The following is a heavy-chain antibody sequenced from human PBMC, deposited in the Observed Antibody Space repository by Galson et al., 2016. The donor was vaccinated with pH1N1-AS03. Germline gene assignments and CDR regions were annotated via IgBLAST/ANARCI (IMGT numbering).Heavy chain of an antibody. CDR1: GFSFSHYP. CDR3: AKGSGN. J-gene: IGHJ4*02. Sequence: SLRLSCAASGFSFSHYPMHWVRQAPGKGLEWVAVSWKDGWSADYADSVKGRFTISRDNIKNTLFLQMNNLRGDDMAVYYCAKGSGNWGQGTLVTVSS. CDR2: SWKDGWSA. V-gene: IGHV3-33*06. D-gene: IGHD1-1*01.